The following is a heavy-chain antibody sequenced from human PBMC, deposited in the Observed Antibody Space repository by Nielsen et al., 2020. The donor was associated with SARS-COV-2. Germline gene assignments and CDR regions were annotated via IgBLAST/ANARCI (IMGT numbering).Heavy chain of an antibody. CDR3: ARDPVTIFGVVISRGNAFDI. V-gene: IGHV3-7*03. Sequence: GESLKISCAASGFTFDDYGMSWVRQAPGKGLEWVANIKQDGSEKYYVDSVKGRFTISRDNAKNSLYLQMNSLRAEDTAVYYCARDPVTIFGVVISRGNAFDIWGQGTMVTVSS. CDR2: IKQDGSEK. J-gene: IGHJ3*02. CDR1: GFTFDDYG. D-gene: IGHD3-3*01.